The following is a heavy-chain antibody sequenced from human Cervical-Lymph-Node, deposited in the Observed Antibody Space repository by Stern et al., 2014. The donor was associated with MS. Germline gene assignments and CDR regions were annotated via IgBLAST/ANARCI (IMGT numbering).Heavy chain of an antibody. CDR2: MWYDGSTQ. D-gene: IGHD2-8*02. CDR3: AIDKTPSATGGVSVDS. J-gene: IGHJ4*02. V-gene: IGHV3-33*01. Sequence: VQLVESGGGVAQPGRSLRLTCAASGFIFGSYGMHWVRQAPGKGLEWVAGMWYDGSTQYYADSVKGRFTISRDTSKNTLYLQMKSLGDEDTAVYYCAIDKTPSATGGVSVDSWGQGTLVTVSS. CDR1: GFIFGSYG.